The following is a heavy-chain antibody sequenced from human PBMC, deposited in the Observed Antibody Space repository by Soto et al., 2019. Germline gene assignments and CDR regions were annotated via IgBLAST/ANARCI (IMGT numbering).Heavy chain of an antibody. J-gene: IGHJ4*02. CDR1: GFTFSRYA. D-gene: IGHD1-1*01. V-gene: IGHV3-23*01. Sequence: PGGSLRLSCTASGFTFSRYAMSWVSQAPGKGLEWVSSISDSGKSTSYADSVKGRFTVSRDNSGTTLHLQLNSLRAEDTAIYYCAKKRHLEPWKDHFDYWGQGTLVTVSS. CDR2: ISDSGKST. CDR3: AKKRHLEPWKDHFDY.